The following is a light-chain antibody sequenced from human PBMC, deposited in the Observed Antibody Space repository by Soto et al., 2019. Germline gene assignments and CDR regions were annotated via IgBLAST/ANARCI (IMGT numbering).Light chain of an antibody. V-gene: IGLV1-47*01. Sequence: QSVLTQPPSASGTPGQRVTISCSGSSSNIGSNSVYWYQQLPGTAPKLLIFRNDQRPSGVPDRFSASRSGTSASLAISGLRSEDESDYYCASWDDSLVVGGGTKVTVL. CDR1: SSNIGSNS. CDR2: RND. J-gene: IGLJ2*01. CDR3: ASWDDSLV.